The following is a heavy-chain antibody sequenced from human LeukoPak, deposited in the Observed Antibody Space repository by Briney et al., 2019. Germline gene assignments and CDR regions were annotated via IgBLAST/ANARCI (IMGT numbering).Heavy chain of an antibody. V-gene: IGHV3-11*01. Sequence: GGSLRLSCAASGFTSSGYYMSWIRQAPGKGLEWISYISGGGSSILYAGSVKDRFTISRDSARDSLFLQMNSLGADDTARYYCARGRDSDGYYYHMDVWGKGTTVTVSS. D-gene: IGHD3-22*01. J-gene: IGHJ6*03. CDR3: ARGRDSDGYYYHMDV. CDR1: GFTSSGYY. CDR2: ISGGGSSI.